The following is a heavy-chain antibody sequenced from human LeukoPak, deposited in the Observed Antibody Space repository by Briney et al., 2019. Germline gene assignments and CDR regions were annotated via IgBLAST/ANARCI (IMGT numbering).Heavy chain of an antibody. J-gene: IGHJ4*02. CDR2: IYYSGST. CDR3: ATDEAINYDSSGYLLY. Sequence: SETLSLTCTVSGGSISSGGYYWSWIRQHPGKGLEWIGYIYYSGSTYYNPSLKSRVTISVDTSKNQFSLKLSSVTAADTAVYYCATDEAINYDSSGYLLYWGQGTLVTVSS. CDR1: GGSISSGGYY. V-gene: IGHV4-31*03. D-gene: IGHD3-22*01.